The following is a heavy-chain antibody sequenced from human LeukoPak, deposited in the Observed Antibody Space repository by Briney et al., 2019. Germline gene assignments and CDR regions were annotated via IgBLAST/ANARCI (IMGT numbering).Heavy chain of an antibody. CDR2: IYYSGST. V-gene: IGHV4-59*01. D-gene: IGHD3-9*01. J-gene: IGHJ6*03. Sequence: RPSETLSLTCTVSGGSISSYYWSWIRQPPGKGLEWIGYIYYSGSTNYNPSLKSRVTISVDTSKNQFSLKLRSVTAADTAVYYCARVGQLRYFDWLEYYYHMDVWGKGTTVTISS. CDR3: ARVGQLRYFDWLEYYYHMDV. CDR1: GGSISSYY.